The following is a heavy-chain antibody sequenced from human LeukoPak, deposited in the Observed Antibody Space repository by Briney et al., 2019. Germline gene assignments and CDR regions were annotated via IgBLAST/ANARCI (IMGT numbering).Heavy chain of an antibody. J-gene: IGHJ2*01. V-gene: IGHV3-7*03. CDR3: ARGFRRFGEPDWYFDL. CDR2: IKQDGSEK. D-gene: IGHD3-10*01. Sequence: GGSLRLSCAASGFTFSSYWMSWVRQAPGKGLEWVANIKQDGSEKYYVDSVKGRFTISRDNAKNSLYPQMNSLRAEDTAVYYCARGFRRFGEPDWYFDLWGRGTLVTVSS. CDR1: GFTFSSYW.